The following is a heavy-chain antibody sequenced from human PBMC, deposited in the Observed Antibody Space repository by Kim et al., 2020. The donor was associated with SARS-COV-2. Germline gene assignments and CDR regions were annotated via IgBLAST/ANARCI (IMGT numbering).Heavy chain of an antibody. J-gene: IGHJ6*02. Sequence: GGSLRLSCAASGFTFSDYYMSWIRQAPGKGLEWVSYISSSGSTIYYADSVKGRFTISRDNAKNSLYLQMNSLRAEDTAVYYCARDLLSDVYSSGPPGGMDVWGQGTTVTVSS. CDR2: ISSSGSTI. D-gene: IGHD6-19*01. CDR1: GFTFSDYY. V-gene: IGHV3-11*01. CDR3: ARDLLSDVYSSGPPGGMDV.